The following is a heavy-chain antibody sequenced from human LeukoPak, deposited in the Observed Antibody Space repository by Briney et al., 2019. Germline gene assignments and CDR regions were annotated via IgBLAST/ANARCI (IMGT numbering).Heavy chain of an antibody. CDR3: ARGGIAVGGSDY. Sequence: SETLSLTCTVSGGSISSYYWSWFRQPAGKGLEWIGRIYSSGSTNHNPSLKSRVTMSVDTSKNQFSLKLSSVTAADTAVYYCARGGIAVGGSDYWGRGTLVTVSS. V-gene: IGHV4-4*07. CDR2: IYSSGST. D-gene: IGHD6-13*01. J-gene: IGHJ4*02. CDR1: GGSISSYY.